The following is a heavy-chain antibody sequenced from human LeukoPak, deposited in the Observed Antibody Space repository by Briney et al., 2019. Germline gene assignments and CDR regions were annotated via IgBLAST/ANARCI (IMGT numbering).Heavy chain of an antibody. CDR1: GFTFSSYA. V-gene: IGHV3-30-3*01. D-gene: IGHD6-13*01. CDR3: ARRIAAAGGNYYYYYGMDV. CDR2: ISYDGSNK. J-gene: IGHJ6*02. Sequence: GRSLRLSCAASGFTFSSYAMHWVRQAPGKGLEWVAVISYDGSNKYYADSVKGRFTISRDNSKNTLYLQMNSLRAEDTAVYYCARRIAAAGGNYYYYYGMDVWGQGTTVTVPS.